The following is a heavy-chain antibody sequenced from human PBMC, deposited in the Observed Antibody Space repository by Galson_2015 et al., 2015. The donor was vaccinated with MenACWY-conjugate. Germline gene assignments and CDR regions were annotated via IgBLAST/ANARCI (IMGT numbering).Heavy chain of an antibody. CDR1: GYSFTSYW. V-gene: IGHV5-10-1*01. CDR3: ARHPQYYDILTGSTSRGAFDI. Sequence: QSGAEVKKPGESLRISCKGSGYSFTSYWISWVRQMPGKGLEWMGRIDPSDSYTNYSPSFQGHVTISADKSISTAYLQWSSLKASDTAMYYCARHPQYYDILTGSTSRGAFDIWGQGTMVTVSS. CDR2: IDPSDSYT. D-gene: IGHD3-9*01. J-gene: IGHJ3*02.